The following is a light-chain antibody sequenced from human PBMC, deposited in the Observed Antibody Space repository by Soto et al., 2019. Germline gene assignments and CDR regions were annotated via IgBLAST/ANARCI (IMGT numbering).Light chain of an antibody. J-gene: IGKJ1*01. CDR2: GTS. Sequence: EIVLTQSPGTLSLSPGERATLSCRASQSVSSSYLAWYQQKPGQAPRLLFYGTSNRATGVPDRFSGSGSGTDFTLTISRLEPEDFAVYFCQQYGNSPAWTFGRGTKVDIK. CDR3: QQYGNSPAWT. CDR1: QSVSSSY. V-gene: IGKV3-20*01.